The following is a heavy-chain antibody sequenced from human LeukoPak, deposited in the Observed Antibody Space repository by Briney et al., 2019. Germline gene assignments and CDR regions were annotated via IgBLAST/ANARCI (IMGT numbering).Heavy chain of an antibody. D-gene: IGHD3-3*01. CDR2: ISYDGSNK. CDR1: GFTFSSYG. J-gene: IGHJ4*02. Sequence: PGRSLRLSCAASGFTFSSYGMHWVRQAPGKGLEWVAVISYDGSNKYYADSVKGRFTISRDNSKNTLYLQMNSLRAEDTAVYYCARVAGEWFLYFDYWGQGTLVTVSS. V-gene: IGHV3-30*03. CDR3: ARVAGEWFLYFDY.